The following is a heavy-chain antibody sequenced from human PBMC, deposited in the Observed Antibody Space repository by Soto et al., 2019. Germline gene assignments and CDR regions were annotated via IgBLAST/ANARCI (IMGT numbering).Heavy chain of an antibody. CDR3: AKEAGELSTRSFDY. CDR1: GFTFSSYS. J-gene: IGHJ4*02. D-gene: IGHD3-16*02. Sequence: EVQLVESGGGLVKPGGSLRLSCAASGFTFSSYSMNWVRQAPGKGLEWVSSISSSSSYIYYADSVKGRFTISRDNAKNSLYLQMNRLRAEDTAVYYCAKEAGELSTRSFDYWGQGTLVTVSS. CDR2: ISSSSSYI. V-gene: IGHV3-21*01.